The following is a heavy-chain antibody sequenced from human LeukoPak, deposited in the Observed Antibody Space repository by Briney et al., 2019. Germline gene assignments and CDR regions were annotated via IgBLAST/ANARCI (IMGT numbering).Heavy chain of an antibody. Sequence: SGGSLRLSCAASGFTFSSYWMHWVRQAPGKGLVWVSRINSDGRSTNYAGSVKGRFTISRDNTKNTLYLQMNSLRAEDTAVYYCSRGGFYSNVHFDYWGQGTLVTVSS. J-gene: IGHJ4*02. D-gene: IGHD2-15*01. CDR1: GFTFSSYW. V-gene: IGHV3-74*01. CDR3: SRGGFYSNVHFDY. CDR2: INSDGRST.